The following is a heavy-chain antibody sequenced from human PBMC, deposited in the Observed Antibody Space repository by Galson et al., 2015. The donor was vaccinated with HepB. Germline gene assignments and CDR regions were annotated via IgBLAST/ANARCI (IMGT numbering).Heavy chain of an antibody. D-gene: IGHD1-14*01. CDR2: ISSSGGYI. Sequence: SLRLSCAASGFTFSSYAMSWVRQAPGKGLEWVSSISSSGGYIYYADSLKGRITISRDNAKNSLYLQMNSLRAEDTAVYYCAKTRTMGEDAFDIWGQGTRVTVSS. J-gene: IGHJ3*02. V-gene: IGHV3-21*01. CDR1: GFTFSSYA. CDR3: AKTRTMGEDAFDI.